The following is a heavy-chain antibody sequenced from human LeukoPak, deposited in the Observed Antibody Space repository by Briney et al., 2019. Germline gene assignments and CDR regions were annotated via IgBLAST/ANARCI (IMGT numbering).Heavy chain of an antibody. CDR3: ARHARGYSYGRLDY. J-gene: IGHJ4*02. Sequence: PSETLSLTCAVYGGSFSGYYWSWIRQPPGKGLEWIGEINHSGSTNYNPSLKSRVTISVDTSKSQFSLKLSSVTAADTAVYYCARHARGYSYGRLDYWGQGTLVTVSS. CDR2: INHSGST. D-gene: IGHD5-18*01. V-gene: IGHV4-34*01. CDR1: GGSFSGYY.